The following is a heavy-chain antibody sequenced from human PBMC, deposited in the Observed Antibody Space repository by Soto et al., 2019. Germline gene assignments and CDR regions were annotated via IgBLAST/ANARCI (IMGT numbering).Heavy chain of an antibody. D-gene: IGHD3-3*01. CDR2: IYSSGST. CDR3: ARGQRFSDWFDP. J-gene: IGHJ5*02. CDR1: GGAISSYY. V-gene: IGHV4-4*07. Sequence: PSETLSLTCTVSGGAISSYYWTWIRQPAGKGLEWIGRIYSSGSTKYNPSLQSRVTMSLDTSKHQFSLRLTSVTAADTAVYYCARGQRFSDWFDPWGQGTLVTVSS.